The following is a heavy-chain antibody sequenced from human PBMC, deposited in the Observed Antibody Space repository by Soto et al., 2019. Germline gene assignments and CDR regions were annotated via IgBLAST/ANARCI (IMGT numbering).Heavy chain of an antibody. Sequence: EVQLLESGGGLVQPGGSLRLSCAASGFTFTTYAMSWVRQAPGKGLEWVSAISGSGGSTYYTDSVKGRFTISRDNSKNTLYLQMNKPRAEDTAVYYCAKNWDTTFSSSSHWGQGTLVTVSS. CDR3: AKNWDTTFSSSSH. CDR1: GFTFTTYA. D-gene: IGHD6-6*01. J-gene: IGHJ4*02. CDR2: ISGSGGST. V-gene: IGHV3-23*01.